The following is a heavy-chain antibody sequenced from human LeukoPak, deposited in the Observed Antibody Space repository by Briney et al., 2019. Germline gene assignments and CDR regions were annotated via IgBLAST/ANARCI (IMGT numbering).Heavy chain of an antibody. D-gene: IGHD6-19*01. V-gene: IGHV1-8*03. Sequence: GASVKVSCKASGYTFNSYDINWVRQATGQGLEWMGRMNPNSDNTGYAQKFQGRVTITRNTSISTAYMELSSLRSEDTAVYYCARVGGSGWLWAFDIWGQGTMVTVSS. CDR3: ARVGGSGWLWAFDI. CDR2: MNPNSDNT. CDR1: GYTFNSYD. J-gene: IGHJ3*02.